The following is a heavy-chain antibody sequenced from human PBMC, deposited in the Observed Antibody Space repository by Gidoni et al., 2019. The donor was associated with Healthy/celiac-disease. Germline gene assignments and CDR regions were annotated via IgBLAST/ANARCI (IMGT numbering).Heavy chain of an antibody. CDR3: ARAKPPDYGDYVLDY. D-gene: IGHD4-17*01. V-gene: IGHV4-34*01. CDR2: INHSGST. Sequence: QVQLQQWGAGLLKPSETLSLTCAVYGGSFSGYYWSWIRQPPGKGLEWIGEINHSGSTNYNPSLKSRVTISVDTSKNQFSLNLSSVTAADTAVYYCARAKPPDYGDYVLDYWGRGTLVTVSS. J-gene: IGHJ4*02. CDR1: GGSFSGYY.